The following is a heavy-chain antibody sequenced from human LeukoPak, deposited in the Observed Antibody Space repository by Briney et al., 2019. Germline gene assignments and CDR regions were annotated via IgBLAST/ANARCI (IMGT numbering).Heavy chain of an antibody. Sequence: ASVKVSCTASGYTFTSYGISWVRQAPGQGLEWMGWISAYNGNTNYAQKLQGRVTMTTDTSTSAAYMELRSLRSDDTAVYYCARANVLRYFPDYWGQGTLVTVSS. D-gene: IGHD3-9*01. J-gene: IGHJ4*02. CDR3: ARANVLRYFPDY. CDR2: ISAYNGNT. V-gene: IGHV1-18*01. CDR1: GYTFTSYG.